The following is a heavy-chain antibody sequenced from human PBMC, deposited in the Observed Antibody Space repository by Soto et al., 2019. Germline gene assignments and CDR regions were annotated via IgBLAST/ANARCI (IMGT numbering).Heavy chain of an antibody. D-gene: IGHD2-15*01. CDR2: IYYSGST. CDR3: ARDREYCSGGSCSLGAFDI. V-gene: IGHV4-31*03. J-gene: IGHJ3*02. CDR1: GGSISSGGYY. Sequence: KPSETLSLTCTVSGGSISSGGYYWSWIRQHPGKGLEWIGYIYYSGSTYYNPSLKSRVTISVDTSKNQFSLKLSSVTAADTAVYYCARDREYCSGGSCSLGAFDIWGQGTMVTVSS.